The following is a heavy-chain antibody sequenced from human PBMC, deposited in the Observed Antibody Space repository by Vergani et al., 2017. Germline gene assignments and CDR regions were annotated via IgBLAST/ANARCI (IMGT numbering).Heavy chain of an antibody. D-gene: IGHD3-10*01. CDR2: IYTSGST. V-gene: IGHV4-61*02. CDR3: ARLLSYYYGSGGDWYFDL. Sequence: QLQLQESGPGLVKPSETLSLTCTVSGGSISSGSYYWSWIRQPAGKGLEWIGRIYTSGSTNYNPSLKSRVTISVDTSKNQFSLKLSSVTAADTAVYYCARLLSYYYGSGGDWYFDLWGRGTLVTVSS. CDR1: GGSISSGSYY. J-gene: IGHJ2*01.